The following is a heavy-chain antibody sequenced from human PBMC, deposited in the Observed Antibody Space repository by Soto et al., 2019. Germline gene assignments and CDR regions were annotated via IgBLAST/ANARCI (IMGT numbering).Heavy chain of an antibody. Sequence: GESLKISCKGSGYSFSNYWIGWVRQMPGNGLEWMGIIYPGDSETRYSPSFQGQATMSVDKSTSTAYVQWRSLKASDTAMYYCARLLDTGRAAPYNYFDYWGQGILVTVSS. CDR2: IYPGDSET. J-gene: IGHJ4*02. D-gene: IGHD5-18*01. CDR1: GYSFSNYW. V-gene: IGHV5-51*01. CDR3: ARLLDTGRAAPYNYFDY.